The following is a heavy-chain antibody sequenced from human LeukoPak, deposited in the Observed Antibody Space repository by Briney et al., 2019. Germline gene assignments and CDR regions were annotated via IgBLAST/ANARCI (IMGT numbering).Heavy chain of an antibody. CDR2: INHGGST. CDR1: GENFSIYF. J-gene: IGHJ4*02. Sequence: SETLSLTCAVYGENFSIYFYSWIRQPPGKGLEWIGEINHGGSTSYNPSLKSRVTISVDTSKNQFSLRLSSVTAADTAMYYCARPGLAYCGADCYSTEGYYFDYWSQGTLVTVSS. V-gene: IGHV4-34*01. D-gene: IGHD2-21*01. CDR3: ARPGLAYCGADCYSTEGYYFDY.